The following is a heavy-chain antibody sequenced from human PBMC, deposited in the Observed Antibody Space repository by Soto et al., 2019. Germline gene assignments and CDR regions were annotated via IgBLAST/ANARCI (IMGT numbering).Heavy chain of an antibody. D-gene: IGHD3-16*02. Sequence: SETLSLTCTVSGDSISNGDYYWSWIRQPPGGGLEWIGYIDSSGITYYNPSLKSRLTMSVDMSKNQFSLRLTSVTAADTAVYYCASRYLYWGQGLLVTVSS. CDR1: GDSISNGDYY. CDR3: ASRYLY. V-gene: IGHV4-30-4*01. J-gene: IGHJ4*02. CDR2: IDSSGIT.